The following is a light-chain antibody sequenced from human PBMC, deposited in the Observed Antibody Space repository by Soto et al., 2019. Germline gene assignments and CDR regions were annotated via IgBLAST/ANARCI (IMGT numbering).Light chain of an antibody. CDR2: EVY. CDR3: SSNVGTNSYV. CDR1: SSDVGGYNY. V-gene: IGLV2-8*01. Sequence: QSALTQPPSASGSPGQSVTISCTGTSSDVGGYNYVSWYQHHPGKAPKLIIYEVYKRPSGVPDRFSGSKSGNTAALTVSGLQAEDEADYYCSSNVGTNSYVFRTGTKVPVL. J-gene: IGLJ1*01.